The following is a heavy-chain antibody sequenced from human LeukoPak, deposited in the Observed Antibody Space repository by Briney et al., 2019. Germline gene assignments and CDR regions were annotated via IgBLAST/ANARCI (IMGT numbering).Heavy chain of an antibody. CDR3: ASYYGNLGVDY. D-gene: IGHD4-11*01. CDR2: INHSGST. J-gene: IGHJ4*02. V-gene: IGHV4-34*01. Sequence: SETLSLTCAVYGGSFSGYYWSWIRQPPGKGLEWIGEINHSGSTNYNPSLKSRVTISVDTSKNQFSLKLSSVTAADTAVYYCASYYGNLGVDYWGQGTLVTVSS. CDR1: GGSFSGYY.